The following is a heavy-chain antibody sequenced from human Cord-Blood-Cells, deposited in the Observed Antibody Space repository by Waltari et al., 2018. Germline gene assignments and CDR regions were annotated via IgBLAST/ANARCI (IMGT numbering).Heavy chain of an antibody. Sequence: KPGASVKVSCKASGYTFTSYDINWVRQATGQGLEWMGWMNPNSGNTGYAQKFQGRVTMTRNTSISTAYMELSSLRSEDTAVYYCASSSGYYYDAFDIWGQGTMVTVSS. CDR1: GYTFTSYD. J-gene: IGHJ3*02. D-gene: IGHD3-22*01. CDR2: MNPNSGNT. CDR3: ASSSGYYYDAFDI. V-gene: IGHV1-8*01.